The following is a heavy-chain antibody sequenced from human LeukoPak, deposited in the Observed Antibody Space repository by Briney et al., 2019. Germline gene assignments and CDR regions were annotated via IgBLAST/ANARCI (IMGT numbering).Heavy chain of an antibody. CDR2: IRYDGSNK. J-gene: IGHJ4*02. V-gene: IGHV3-30*02. D-gene: IGHD6-13*01. Sequence: AGGSLRLSCAASGFTFSSYGMHWVRQAPGKGLEWVAFIRYDGSNKYYADSVKGRFTISRDNSKNTLYLQMNSLRAEDTAVYYCAKDSSSWYFAFSIHYFDYWGQGTLVTVSS. CDR1: GFTFSSYG. CDR3: AKDSSSWYFAFSIHYFDY.